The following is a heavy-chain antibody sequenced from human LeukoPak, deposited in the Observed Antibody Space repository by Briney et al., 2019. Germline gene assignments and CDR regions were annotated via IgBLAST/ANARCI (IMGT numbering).Heavy chain of an antibody. CDR2: ISGSGGST. J-gene: IGHJ5*02. CDR1: GFTFSSYA. V-gene: IGHV3-23*01. Sequence: PGGSLRLSCAASGFTFSSYAMSWVRQAPGKGLEWVSAISGSGGSTYYADSVKGRFTISRDNSKNTLYLQMNSLRAEGTAVYYCARRLLGYCSSTSCYTGSWFDPWGQGTLVTVSS. CDR3: ARRLLGYCSSTSCYTGSWFDP. D-gene: IGHD2-2*02.